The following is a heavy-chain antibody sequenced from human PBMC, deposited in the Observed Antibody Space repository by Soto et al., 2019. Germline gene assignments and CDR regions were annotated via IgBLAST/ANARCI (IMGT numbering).Heavy chain of an antibody. V-gene: IGHV3-23*01. J-gene: IGHJ4*02. D-gene: IGHD6-6*01. Sequence: LRLSCAASGFTFSSYAMSWVRQAPGKGLEWVSVISGSDDSTYYADSVKGRFTISRDNSKNTLYLQMNSLRAEDTAVYYCAKRSRSSTFDYWGQGTLVTVSS. CDR3: AKRSRSSTFDY. CDR2: ISGSDDST. CDR1: GFTFSSYA.